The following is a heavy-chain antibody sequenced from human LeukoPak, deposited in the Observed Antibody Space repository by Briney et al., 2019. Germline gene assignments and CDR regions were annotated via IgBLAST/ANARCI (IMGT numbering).Heavy chain of an antibody. CDR2: VYNSGST. Sequence: PSETLSLTCTVSDGSINSAEYYWSWLRQPPGKGLEWIGYVYNSGSTYVNPSLQSRLSLSVDMSKNQFSLKLISLTAADTAVYYCARVQEPYRTTLTPAPWFDPWGQGTLVTVSS. J-gene: IGHJ5*02. V-gene: IGHV4-30-4*01. D-gene: IGHD2/OR15-2a*01. CDR3: ARVQEPYRTTLTPAPWFDP. CDR1: DGSINSAEYY.